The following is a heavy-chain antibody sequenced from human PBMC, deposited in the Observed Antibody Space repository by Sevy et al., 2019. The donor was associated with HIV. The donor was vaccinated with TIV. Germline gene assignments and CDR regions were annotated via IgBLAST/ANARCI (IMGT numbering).Heavy chain of an antibody. CDR2: ISSSGSSI. J-gene: IGHJ3*02. V-gene: IGHV3-48*03. D-gene: IGHD3-16*01. Sequence: GGSLRLSCAASGFTFSSYEMNWVRQAPGKGLEWVSYISSSGSSIYYAEPVKGRYTISRDNAKNSLDLQMNSLRAEDTAVYYCARQFMTWDAFDIWGQGTMVTVSS. CDR1: GFTFSSYE. CDR3: ARQFMTWDAFDI.